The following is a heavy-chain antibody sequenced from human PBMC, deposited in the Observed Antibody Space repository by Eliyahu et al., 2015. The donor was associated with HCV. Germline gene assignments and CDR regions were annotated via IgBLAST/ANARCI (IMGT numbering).Heavy chain of an antibody. CDR3: AKDTSRGSGRSSYYYYYGMDV. J-gene: IGHJ6*02. D-gene: IGHD6-25*01. Sequence: EVQLVESGGGLVQPGRSLRLSCAASGFTFDDYAMHWVRXAPGKGLEWVSGISWNSGSIGYADSVKGRFTISRDNAKNSLYLQMNSLRAEDTALYYCAKDTSRGSGRSSYYYYYGMDVWGQGTTVTVSS. CDR1: GFTFDDYA. CDR2: ISWNSGSI. V-gene: IGHV3-9*01.